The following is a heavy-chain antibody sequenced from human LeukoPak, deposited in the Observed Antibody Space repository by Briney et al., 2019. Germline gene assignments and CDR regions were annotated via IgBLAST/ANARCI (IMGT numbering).Heavy chain of an antibody. CDR1: GGSISSYY. D-gene: IGHD2-15*01. J-gene: IGHJ4*02. CDR3: VRGGTDFDY. CDR2: IYYSGAT. V-gene: IGHV4-59*08. Sequence: PSETLSLTCTVSGGSISSYYWSWIRQAPGRGLEWIGHIYYSGATNYNPSLESRVTISVDTSKNQFSLKLTSVTATDTALYYCVRGGTDFDYWGQGTLVTVSS.